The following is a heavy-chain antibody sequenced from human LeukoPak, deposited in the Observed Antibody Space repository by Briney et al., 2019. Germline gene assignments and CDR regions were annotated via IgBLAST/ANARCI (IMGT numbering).Heavy chain of an antibody. V-gene: IGHV3-23*01. D-gene: IGHD1-26*01. Sequence: GGSLRLSSAASGFTFSSYAMNWVRQAPGKGLEWVSAISGGGDITYYAGSVKGRFTISRDNSKNTLYLQVSSLRADDTAVYYCAIAHSGSFYSGIHWGQGTLVTVSS. CDR3: AIAHSGSFYSGIH. CDR1: GFTFSSYA. CDR2: ISGGGDIT. J-gene: IGHJ4*02.